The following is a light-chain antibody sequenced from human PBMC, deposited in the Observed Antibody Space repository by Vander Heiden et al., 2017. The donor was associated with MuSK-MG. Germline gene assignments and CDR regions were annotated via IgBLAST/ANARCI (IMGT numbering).Light chain of an antibody. CDR3: CAYASDYTFV. CDR1: SSDVGGYDY. V-gene: IGLV2-11*01. CDR2: DVN. J-gene: IGLJ1*01. Sequence: QSALPQPRPVSGSPGQSVTISCPGTSSDVGGYDYVSWYPQHPGKAHKFIFFDVNKRPSGVPDRFSASKSGNTASLTISGLQAEDEADYHCCAYASDYTFVFGTGTTLTVL.